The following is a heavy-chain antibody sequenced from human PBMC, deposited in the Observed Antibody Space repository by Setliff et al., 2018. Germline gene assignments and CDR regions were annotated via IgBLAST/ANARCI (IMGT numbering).Heavy chain of an antibody. J-gene: IGHJ6*02. D-gene: IGHD3-10*01. CDR3: ARGVQGGLAYYYYGMDV. CDR1: GYTLTRHD. CDR2: ISTNNGNP. V-gene: IGHV7-4-1*02. Sequence: ASVKVSCKASGYTLTRHDLNWVRQAPGQGLEWMGWISTNNGNPTYAQGFTGRFVFSLDTSVSTAYLQISSLKAEDTAVYYCARGVQGGLAYYYYGMDVWGQGTTVTV.